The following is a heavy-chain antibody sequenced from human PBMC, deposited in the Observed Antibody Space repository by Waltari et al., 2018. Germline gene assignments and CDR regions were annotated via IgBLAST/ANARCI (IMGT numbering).Heavy chain of an antibody. Sequence: EVQLVESGGGLVKPGGSLRLSCAASGFTFSSYSMNWVRQAPGKGLEWVSSIKSSSSYIYYADSVKGRFTISRDNAKNSLYLQMNSLRAEDTAVYYCARGITVTTPDYWGQGTLVTVSS. J-gene: IGHJ4*02. CDR1: GFTFSSYS. CDR2: IKSSSSYI. V-gene: IGHV3-21*01. CDR3: ARGITVTTPDY. D-gene: IGHD4-17*01.